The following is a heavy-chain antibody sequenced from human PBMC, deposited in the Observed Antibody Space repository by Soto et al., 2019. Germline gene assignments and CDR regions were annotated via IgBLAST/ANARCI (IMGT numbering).Heavy chain of an antibody. Sequence: PSETLSLTCAVSGGSIRSGGNSWSWIRQPPGKGLEWIGYIYHSGSTYYNPSLKSRVTISVDRSKNQFSLKLSSVTAADTAVYYCARLVGDYDFWSGYYTGTGAWFDPWGQGTLVTVSS. V-gene: IGHV4-30-2*01. J-gene: IGHJ5*02. CDR1: GGSIRSGGNS. CDR2: IYHSGST. CDR3: ARLVGDYDFWSGYYTGTGAWFDP. D-gene: IGHD3-3*01.